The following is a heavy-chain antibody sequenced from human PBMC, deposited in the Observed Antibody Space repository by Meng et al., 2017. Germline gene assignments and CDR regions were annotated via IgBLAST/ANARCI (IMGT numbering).Heavy chain of an antibody. CDR2: IDTKTGNP. J-gene: IGHJ4*02. V-gene: IGHV7-4-1*02. CDR1: GYTLTSYA. D-gene: IGHD2-2*01. CDR3: TRDGYSDCSRTSCFDS. Sequence: QVQLVKSGSELRKPGASVKVSCKASGYTLTSYAINWLRQAPGQGLQWMGGIDTKTGNPTYVPGFTGRLVFSLDTSFSTAYLQISGLKADDTAVYYCTRDGYSDCSRTSCFDSWGQGTLVTVSS.